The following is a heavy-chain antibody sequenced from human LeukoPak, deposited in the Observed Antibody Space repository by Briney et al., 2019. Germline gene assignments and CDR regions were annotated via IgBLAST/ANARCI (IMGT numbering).Heavy chain of an antibody. J-gene: IGHJ5*02. D-gene: IGHD3-10*01. CDR1: GGSFSGYY. CDR3: ARGYGSGSYYRVSRWFDP. CDR2: INHSGST. V-gene: IGHV4-34*01. Sequence: PSETLSLTCAVYGGSFSGYYWSWIRQPPGKGLEWIGEINHSGSTNYNPSLKSRVTISVDTSKNQFSLKLSSVTAADTAVYYCARGYGSGSYYRVSRWFDPWGQGTLVTVSS.